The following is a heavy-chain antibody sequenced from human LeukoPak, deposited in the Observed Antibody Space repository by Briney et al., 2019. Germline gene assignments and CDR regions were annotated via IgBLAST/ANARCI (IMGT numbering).Heavy chain of an antibody. Sequence: TPSETLSLTCTVSGASINTAAYYWTWIRHPAGKGLEWIGRLNTGASTTYNPSLKSRVTISVDTSKNQFSLKLTSMTAADTAVYYCAKDSAGGYYDSSGFGSYYYMDVWGTGTTVTVSS. V-gene: IGHV4-61*02. D-gene: IGHD3-22*01. CDR3: AKDSAGGYYDSSGFGSYYYMDV. J-gene: IGHJ6*03. CDR1: GASINTAAYY. CDR2: LNTGAST.